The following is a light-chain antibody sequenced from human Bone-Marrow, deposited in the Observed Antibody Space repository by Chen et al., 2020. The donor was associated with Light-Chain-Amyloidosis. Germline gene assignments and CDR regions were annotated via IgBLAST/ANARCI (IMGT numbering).Light chain of an antibody. CDR2: DVI. CDR1: RSDVGGDNY. CDR3: CSLAGRYPLV. Sequence: QSALTQLRSVSGSPGQSVTTSCSGTRSDVGGDNYVSWYLPPPGKAPKLITYDVIKRPSGLPDRFSGSKSGNTASLTISGLQAEDEADYYCCSLAGRYPLVFGGGTKLTVL. J-gene: IGLJ2*01. V-gene: IGLV2-11*01.